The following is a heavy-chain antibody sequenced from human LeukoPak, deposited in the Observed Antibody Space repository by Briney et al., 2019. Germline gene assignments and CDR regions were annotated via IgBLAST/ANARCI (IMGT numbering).Heavy chain of an antibody. CDR2: IYYSGST. CDR3: ARSKFYDFPY. D-gene: IGHD5/OR15-5a*01. CDR1: GGSISSSSYY. V-gene: IGHV4-39*07. Sequence: SETLSLTCTVSGGSISSSSYYWGWIRQPPGKGLEWIGSIYYSGSTYYNPSLKSRVTISVDTSKNQFSLKLSSVTAADTAVYYCARSKFYDFPYWGQGTLVTVSS. J-gene: IGHJ4*02.